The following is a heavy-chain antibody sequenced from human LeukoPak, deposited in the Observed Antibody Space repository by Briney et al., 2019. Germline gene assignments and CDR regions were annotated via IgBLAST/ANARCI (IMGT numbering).Heavy chain of an antibody. V-gene: IGHV4-30-4*08. J-gene: IGHJ5*02. CDR3: ARDTRTHYDMNWFDP. CDR1: GGSFSSGDYY. CDR2: IYYSGST. D-gene: IGHD3-9*01. Sequence: SETLSLTXAVYGGSFSSGDYYWSCIRQPPGKGLEWIGYIYYSGSTYYNPSLKSRVTISVDTSKNQFSLKLSSVTAADTAVYYCARDTRTHYDMNWFDPWGQGTLVTVSS.